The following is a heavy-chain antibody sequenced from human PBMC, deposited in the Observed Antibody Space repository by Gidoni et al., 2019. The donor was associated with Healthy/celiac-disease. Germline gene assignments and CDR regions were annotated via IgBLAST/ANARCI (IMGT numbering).Heavy chain of an antibody. J-gene: IGHJ4*02. Sequence: QLQLQESGPGLVKPSETLSLTCTVSGGSISSSSYYWGWIRQPPGKGLEWIGSIYYSGSTYYNPSLKSRVTISVDTSKNQFSLKLSSVTAADTAVYYCARRGVRTSHHFDYWGQGTLVTVSS. D-gene: IGHD2-21*01. V-gene: IGHV4-39*01. CDR1: GGSISSSSYY. CDR3: ARRGVRTSHHFDY. CDR2: IYYSGST.